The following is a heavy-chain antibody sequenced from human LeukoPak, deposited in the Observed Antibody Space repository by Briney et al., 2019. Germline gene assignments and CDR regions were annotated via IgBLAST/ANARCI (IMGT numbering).Heavy chain of an antibody. V-gene: IGHV4-39*07. CDR1: GGSISSSSYY. CDR2: IYYSGST. J-gene: IGHJ4*02. D-gene: IGHD3-10*01. Sequence: SETLSLTCTVSGGSISSSSYYWGWIRQPPGKGLEWIGSIYYSGSTYYNPSLKSRVTISVDTSKNQFSLKLSSVTAADTAVYYCARATYYYGSGSYRIDYWGQGTLVTVSS. CDR3: ARATYYYGSGSYRIDY.